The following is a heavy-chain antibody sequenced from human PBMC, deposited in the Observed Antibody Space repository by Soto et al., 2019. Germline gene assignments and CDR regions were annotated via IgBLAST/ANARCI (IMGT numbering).Heavy chain of an antibody. V-gene: IGHV4-39*01. CDR1: GESISSSSYY. D-gene: IGHD2-21*02. Sequence: SETLSLTCIVSGESISSSSYYWGWIRQRPGKGLEWIGSIYYSGRTYYNPSFKSRVTISIDTSKNQFSLKLSSVTATDTAVYYCASQRTTVVTQAYFDHWGQGALVTVSS. CDR2: IYYSGRT. CDR3: ASQRTTVVTQAYFDH. J-gene: IGHJ4*02.